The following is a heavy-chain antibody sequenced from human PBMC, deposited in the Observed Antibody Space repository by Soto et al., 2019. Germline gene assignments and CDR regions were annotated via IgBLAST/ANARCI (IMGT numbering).Heavy chain of an antibody. J-gene: IGHJ4*02. Sequence: QPGGSLTLPCGVSGSNFLNHGLHCLRQAPRKGLAWVAVIAFDGSEKFYSDSVEGRFSISRDDSKDTLHLQTTGLTREDTAMYFCARDPRTNFDFRRGHSVPDLFADWGQGALVTVST. D-gene: IGHD3-3*01. V-gene: IGHV3-30*03. CDR1: GSNFLNHG. CDR3: ARDPRTNFDFRRGHSVPDLFAD. CDR2: IAFDGSEK.